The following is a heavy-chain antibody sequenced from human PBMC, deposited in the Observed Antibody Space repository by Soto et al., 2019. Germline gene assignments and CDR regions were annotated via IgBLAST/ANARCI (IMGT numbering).Heavy chain of an antibody. Sequence: PSETLSLTCTVSGVSISSYYWSWIRQPQGKGLEWIGYIYYSGSTNYNPSLKSRVTISVDTSKNQFSPKLSSVTAADTAVYYCARWGSSSWYDYYYYGMDVWGQGTTVTVSS. CDR1: GVSISSYY. D-gene: IGHD6-13*01. CDR3: ARWGSSSWYDYYYYGMDV. CDR2: IYYSGST. J-gene: IGHJ6*02. V-gene: IGHV4-59*01.